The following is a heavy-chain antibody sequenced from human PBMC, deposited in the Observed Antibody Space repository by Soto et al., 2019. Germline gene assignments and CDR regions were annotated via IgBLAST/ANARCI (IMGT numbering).Heavy chain of an antibody. D-gene: IGHD4-17*01. Sequence: GGSLRLSCAASGFTFSSYEMNWVRQAPGKGLEWVSYISSSGSTIYYAASVKGRFTISRENAKNSLYLQMNSLRAEDTAVYYCARDSDYGGNAYSYYYYGMDVLGQGTTVTVSS. V-gene: IGHV3-48*03. CDR3: ARDSDYGGNAYSYYYYGMDV. CDR1: GFTFSSYE. CDR2: ISSSGSTI. J-gene: IGHJ6*02.